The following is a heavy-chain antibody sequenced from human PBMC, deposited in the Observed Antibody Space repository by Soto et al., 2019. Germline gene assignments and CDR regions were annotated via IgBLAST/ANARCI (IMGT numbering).Heavy chain of an antibody. Sequence: PSETLSLTCAVYGGSFSGYYWSWIRQPPGKGLEWIGEINHSGSTNYNPSLKSRVTISVDTSKNQFSLKLSSVTAADTAVYYWARGGELEPFYYYYGMDVWGQGTTVTVS. CDR2: INHSGST. V-gene: IGHV4-34*01. J-gene: IGHJ6*02. CDR3: ARGGELEPFYYYYGMDV. D-gene: IGHD1-1*01. CDR1: GGSFSGYY.